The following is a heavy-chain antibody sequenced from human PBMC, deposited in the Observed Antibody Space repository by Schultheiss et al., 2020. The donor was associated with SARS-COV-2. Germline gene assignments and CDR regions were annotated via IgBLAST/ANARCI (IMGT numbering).Heavy chain of an antibody. V-gene: IGHV3-21*04. J-gene: IGHJ4*02. Sequence: GGSLRLSCAASGFTFSSYGMHWVRQAPGKGLEWVSAISGSGGSTYYADSVKGRFTISRDNAKNSLYLQMNSLRAEDTAVYYCARDITMVRGGGGRHGYWGQGTLVTVSS. CDR3: ARDITMVRGGGGRHGY. CDR2: ISGSGGST. D-gene: IGHD3-10*01. CDR1: GFTFSSYG.